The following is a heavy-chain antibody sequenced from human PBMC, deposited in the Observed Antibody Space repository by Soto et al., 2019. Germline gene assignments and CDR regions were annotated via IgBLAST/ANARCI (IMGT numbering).Heavy chain of an antibody. J-gene: IGHJ4*02. CDR2: IYHSGGT. Sequence: HLQLQESGSGLVKPSQTLSLICAVSGASLSSGCYSWSWIRQPPGKGLEWFGYIYHSGGTYYNPSPKSRLPISVDRSKIQLSLKLSSVRAAETAVYYGARVPDYWGQGTLVIASS. CDR1: GASLSSGCYS. CDR3: ARVPDY. V-gene: IGHV4-30-2*01.